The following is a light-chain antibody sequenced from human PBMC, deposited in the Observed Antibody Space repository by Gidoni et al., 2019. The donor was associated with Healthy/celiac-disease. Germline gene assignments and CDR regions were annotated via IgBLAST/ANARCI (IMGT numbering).Light chain of an antibody. CDR2: DAS. J-gene: IGKJ2*01. CDR3: QQYDNLPRT. CDR1: QDISNY. Sequence: DIQMIQSPSSLSASVGDRVTITCQASQDISNYLNWYQQKPGKAPKLLIYDASNMETGVPSRFSGSGSGTDFTFTISRLQPEDIAAYYCQQYDNLPRTFGQGTKLEIK. V-gene: IGKV1-33*01.